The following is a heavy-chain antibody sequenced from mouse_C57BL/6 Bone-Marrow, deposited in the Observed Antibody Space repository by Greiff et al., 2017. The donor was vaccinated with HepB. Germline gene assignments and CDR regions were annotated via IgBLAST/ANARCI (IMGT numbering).Heavy chain of an antibody. CDR1: GFTFSSYG. CDR3: ARLLWSFAY. CDR2: ISSGGSYT. V-gene: IGHV5-6*01. D-gene: IGHD1-1*02. J-gene: IGHJ3*01. Sequence: QRVESGGDLVKPGGSLKLSCAASGFTFSSYGMSWVRQTPDKRLEWVATISSGGSYTYYPDSVKGRFTISRDNAKNTLYLQMSSLKSEDTAMYYCARLLWSFAYWGQGTLVTVSA.